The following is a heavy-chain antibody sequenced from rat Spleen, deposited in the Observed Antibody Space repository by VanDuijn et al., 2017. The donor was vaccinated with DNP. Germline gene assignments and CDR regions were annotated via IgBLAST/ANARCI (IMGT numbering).Heavy chain of an antibody. Sequence: EVQLVESGGRLVQPGNSLKLSCAASGFTFSDYNMAWVLQAPTKGLEWVASISFNGGSTYYRDSVKGRFTISRDNAKSTLSLQMNSLRSEDMATYYCARHNAGSWDYWGQGVMVTVSS. V-gene: IGHV5-7*01. CDR1: GFTFSDYN. CDR3: ARHNAGSWDY. CDR2: ISFNGGST. D-gene: IGHD5-1*01. J-gene: IGHJ2*01.